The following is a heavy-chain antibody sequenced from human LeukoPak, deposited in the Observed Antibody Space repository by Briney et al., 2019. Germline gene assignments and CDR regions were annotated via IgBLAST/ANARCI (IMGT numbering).Heavy chain of an antibody. D-gene: IGHD3-22*01. Sequence: GGSLRLSCAASGFTFSSYAMHWVRQAPGKGREWVAVISYDGSNKYYADSVKGRFTISRDNSKNTLYLQMNSLRAEDTAVYYCARGNSVMDSGGYYFWIAKEYYFDYWGQGTLVTVSS. J-gene: IGHJ4*02. CDR2: ISYDGSNK. CDR3: ARGNSVMDSGGYYFWIAKEYYFDY. CDR1: GFTFSSYA. V-gene: IGHV3-30*04.